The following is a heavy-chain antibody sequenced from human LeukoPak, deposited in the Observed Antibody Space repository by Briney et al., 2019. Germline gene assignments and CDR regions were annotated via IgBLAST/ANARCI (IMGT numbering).Heavy chain of an antibody. CDR2: IKEDGSEK. J-gene: IGHJ6*02. D-gene: IGHD2-2*01. V-gene: IGHV3-7*01. CDR3: ARDDIVVVPAAMVHYYCYGMDV. CDR1: GFTFSVYW. Sequence: PGGSLRLSCAASGFTFSVYWMNWVRQAPGKGLEWVASIKEDGSEKYYVDSVKGRFTISRDNAKNSLYLQMNSLRAEDTAVYYCARDDIVVVPAAMVHYYCYGMDVWGQGTTVTVSS.